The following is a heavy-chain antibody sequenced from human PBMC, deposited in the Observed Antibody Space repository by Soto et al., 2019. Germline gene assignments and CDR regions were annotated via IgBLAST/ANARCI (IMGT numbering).Heavy chain of an antibody. CDR3: ASSLMTTVTTGY. D-gene: IGHD4-17*01. Sequence: PGGSLRLSCAASRFTFSSYSMNWVRQAPGKGLEWVSYISSSSSTIYYADSVKGRFTISRDNAKNSLYLQMNSLRAEDTAVYYCASSLMTTVTTGYWGQRPLVTVSS. J-gene: IGHJ4*02. V-gene: IGHV3-48*01. CDR1: RFTFSSYS. CDR2: ISSSSSTI.